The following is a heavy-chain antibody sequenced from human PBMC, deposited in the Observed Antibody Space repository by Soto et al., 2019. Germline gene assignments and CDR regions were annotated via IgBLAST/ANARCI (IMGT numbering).Heavy chain of an antibody. CDR1: GFTFSSSA. D-gene: IGHD2-2*01. J-gene: IGHJ6*02. CDR3: AKRASMIVPDGRDV. Sequence: EVQLLESGGGLVQPGGSLRLSCAASGFTFSSSAMSWVRLTPGNGLEWVSNISGSGDGTYYADSVKGRFTISRDNSKNTLYLQMNSLRAEDTAVYYCAKRASMIVPDGRDVWGQGTTVTVSS. CDR2: ISGSGDGT. V-gene: IGHV3-23*01.